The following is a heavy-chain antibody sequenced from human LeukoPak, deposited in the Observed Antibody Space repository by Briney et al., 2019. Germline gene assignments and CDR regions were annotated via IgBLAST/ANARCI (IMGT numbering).Heavy chain of an antibody. Sequence: GGSLRLPCAASGFTFSDYYMTWMRQAPGKGLEWVSYISSRSSYTNYADSVTGRFTISRDNAKNSLNLHMSSLRVEDTAVYYCARGLRSGADWFDAWGQGTLVRVFS. CDR1: GFTFSDYY. CDR3: ARGLRSGADWFDA. V-gene: IGHV3-11*05. J-gene: IGHJ5*02. D-gene: IGHD4-17*01. CDR2: ISSRSSYT.